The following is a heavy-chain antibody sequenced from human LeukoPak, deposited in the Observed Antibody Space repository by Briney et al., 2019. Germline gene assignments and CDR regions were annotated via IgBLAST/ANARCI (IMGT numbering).Heavy chain of an antibody. CDR1: GFTFSTSG. CDR3: AKDPGVRGYYDSTGYSYPAGYVDY. CDR2: ISYDGSHT. V-gene: IGHV3-30*18. D-gene: IGHD3-22*01. J-gene: IGHJ4*02. Sequence: PGPSLRLSCAPSGFTFSTSGVWSARLARGEGLGSQAVISYDGSHTSYADSVKGRFTISRDNSKNELDLQMNSLRAEDTAVYYCAKDPGVRGYYDSTGYSYPAGYVDYWGQGTLVTVSS.